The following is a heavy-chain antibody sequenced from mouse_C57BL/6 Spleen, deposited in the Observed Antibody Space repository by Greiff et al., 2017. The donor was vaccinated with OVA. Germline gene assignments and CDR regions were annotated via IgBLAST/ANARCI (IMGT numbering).Heavy chain of an antibody. CDR1: GFSLSTFGMG. CDR2: IWWDDDK. V-gene: IGHV8-8*01. D-gene: IGHD4-1*01. Sequence: QVTLKESGPGILQPSQTLSLTCSFSGFSLSTFGMGVGWSRQPSGKGLEWLARIWWDDDKSYNPALKSRLSISKDTSKNQVFLKSANVDTADTATYYCARIVGGLGHVYWYFDVWGTGTTVTVSS. J-gene: IGHJ1*03. CDR3: ARIVGGLGHVYWYFDV.